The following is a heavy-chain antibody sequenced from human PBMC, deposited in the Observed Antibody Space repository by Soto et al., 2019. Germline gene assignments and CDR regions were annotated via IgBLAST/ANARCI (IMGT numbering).Heavy chain of an antibody. CDR2: IKSEIDGGAT. D-gene: IGHD3-3*01. Sequence: EVRLVDSGGGLVKPGGSLRLSCAASGFTFSHAWMTWVRQAPGKGLEWVARIKSEIDGGATDYAAPVKGRFTISRDDSKNTLYLQMNSLKTEDTAVYYCTTLLVWSGSLNIIYWGQGALVTVSS. CDR1: GFTFSHAW. CDR3: TTLLVWSGSLNIIY. J-gene: IGHJ4*02. V-gene: IGHV3-15*01.